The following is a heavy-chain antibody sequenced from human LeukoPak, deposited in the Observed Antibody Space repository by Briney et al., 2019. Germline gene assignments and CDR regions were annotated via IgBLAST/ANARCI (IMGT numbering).Heavy chain of an antibody. J-gene: IGHJ6*02. CDR1: GYTFTSYD. Sequence: GASVRVSCKASGYTFTSYDINWLRQATGQGLEWMGWMNPNSGNTGYAQKFQGRVTMTRNTSISTAYMELSSLRSEDTAVYYCARGWAGNYDFWSGYYQYGMDVWGQGTTVTVSS. D-gene: IGHD3-3*01. CDR3: ARGWAGNYDFWSGYYQYGMDV. V-gene: IGHV1-8*01. CDR2: MNPNSGNT.